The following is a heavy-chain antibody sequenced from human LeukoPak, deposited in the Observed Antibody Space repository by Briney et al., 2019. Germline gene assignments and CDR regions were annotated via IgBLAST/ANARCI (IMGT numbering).Heavy chain of an antibody. CDR2: IRRRAFGETA. CDR3: TREGAAAAYGMDV. D-gene: IGHD6-13*01. Sequence: PGGSLRLSCTASGFTFGDYAVSWVRRAPGRGLEWVGLIRRRAFGETADYAASVKGRFTISRDDSKRIAYLQMNSLKTEDTAVYYCTREGAAAAYGMDVWGQGTTVTVSS. J-gene: IGHJ6*02. CDR1: GFTFGDYA. V-gene: IGHV3-49*04.